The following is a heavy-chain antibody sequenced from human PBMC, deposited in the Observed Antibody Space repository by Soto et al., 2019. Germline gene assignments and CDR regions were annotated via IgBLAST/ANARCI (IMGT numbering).Heavy chain of an antibody. CDR2: IIPIFGTA. CDR1: GGTFSSYA. J-gene: IGHJ5*02. CDR3: ARGLGYCSGGSCLLGWFDP. V-gene: IGHV1-69*01. Sequence: QVQLVQSGAEVKKPGSSVKVSCKASGGTFSSYAISWVRQAPGQGLEWMGGIIPIFGTANYAQKFQGRVTITVDESTGTAYMELNSLRSEDTAVYYCARGLGYCSGGSCLLGWFDPWGQGTLVTVSS. D-gene: IGHD2-15*01.